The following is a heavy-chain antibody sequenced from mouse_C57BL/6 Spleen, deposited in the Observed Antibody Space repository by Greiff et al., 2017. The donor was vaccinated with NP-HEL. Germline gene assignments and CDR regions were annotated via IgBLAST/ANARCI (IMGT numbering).Heavy chain of an antibody. Sequence: EVKLQESGPELVKPGASVKISCKASGYSFTDYNMNWVKQSNGKSLEWIGVINPNYGTTSYNQKFKGKATLTVDQSSSTAYMQLNSLTSEDSAVYYCASGGYDESDYAMDYWGQGTSVTVSS. CDR3: ASGGYDESDYAMDY. V-gene: IGHV1-39*01. CDR1: GYSFTDYN. CDR2: INPNYGTT. J-gene: IGHJ4*01. D-gene: IGHD2-2*01.